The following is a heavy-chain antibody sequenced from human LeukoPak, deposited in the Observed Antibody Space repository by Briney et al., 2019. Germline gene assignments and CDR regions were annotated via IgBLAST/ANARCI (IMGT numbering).Heavy chain of an antibody. J-gene: IGHJ4*02. CDR2: ISAYNGIT. D-gene: IGHD3-22*01. CDR3: ARDNPLPLSMIVVGHVSFDY. CDR1: GYTFTSYG. V-gene: IGHV1-18*01. Sequence: ASVKVSCKASGYTFTSYGISWVRQAPGQGLEWMGWISAYNGITNYAQKLQGRVTMTTDTSTSTAYMELRSLRSDDTAVYYCARDNPLPLSMIVVGHVSFDYWGQGTLVTVSS.